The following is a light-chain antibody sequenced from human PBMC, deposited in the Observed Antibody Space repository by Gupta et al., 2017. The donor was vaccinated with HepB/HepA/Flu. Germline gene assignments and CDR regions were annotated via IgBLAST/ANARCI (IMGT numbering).Light chain of an antibody. CDR3: QQYGSSRWT. J-gene: IGKJ1*01. CDR1: QSVSSRY. CDR2: GAS. V-gene: IGKV3-20*01. Sequence: VLTQSPGTLSLSPGERATLSCRASQSVSSRYLDWYQQKRGQAPRLLIYGASSRATGIPDRFSGSGSGTDFTLTISRLEPEDLAVYYCQQYGSSRWTFGQGTKVEIK.